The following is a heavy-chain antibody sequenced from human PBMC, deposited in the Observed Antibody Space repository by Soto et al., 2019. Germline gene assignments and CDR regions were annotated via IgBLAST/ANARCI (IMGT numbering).Heavy chain of an antibody. CDR3: ARDRATYYYGSGSYHDY. V-gene: IGHV3-30-3*01. Sequence: GGSLGLSCAVSGFTFSSYAMHWVRQAPGKGLEWVAIISYDGSNKYYADSVKGRFTISRDNSKNTLYLQMNSLRAEDTAVFYCARDRATYYYGSGSYHDYWGQGTLVTVSS. CDR1: GFTFSSYA. D-gene: IGHD3-10*01. CDR2: ISYDGSNK. J-gene: IGHJ4*02.